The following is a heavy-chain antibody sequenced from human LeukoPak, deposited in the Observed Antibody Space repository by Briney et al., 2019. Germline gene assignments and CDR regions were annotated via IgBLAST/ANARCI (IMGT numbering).Heavy chain of an antibody. V-gene: IGHV5-51*01. J-gene: IGHJ3*02. Sequence: GESLKISCEGSGYSFSTYWIGWVRQMPGKGLEWMGIIYPGDSETRYSPSFQGQVTISADESISTAYLQWSSLKVSDTAMYYCARHRPSYYYDSTGYHAFDIWGQGTMVTVTS. CDR3: ARHRPSYYYDSTGYHAFDI. D-gene: IGHD3-22*01. CDR2: IYPGDSET. CDR1: GYSFSTYW.